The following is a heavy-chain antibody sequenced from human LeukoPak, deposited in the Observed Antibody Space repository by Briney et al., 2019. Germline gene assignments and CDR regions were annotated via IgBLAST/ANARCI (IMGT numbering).Heavy chain of an antibody. CDR2: IYYSGST. CDR3: ARDGDYGATRY. CDR1: GGSISSYY. D-gene: IGHD4-17*01. V-gene: IGHV4-59*01. Sequence: SETLSLTCTVSGGSISSYYWSWIRQPPGKGLEWIGYIYYSGSTNYNPSLKSRVTISVDTSKNQFSLKLSSVTAADTAVYYCARDGDYGATRYWGQGTLVTVSS. J-gene: IGHJ4*02.